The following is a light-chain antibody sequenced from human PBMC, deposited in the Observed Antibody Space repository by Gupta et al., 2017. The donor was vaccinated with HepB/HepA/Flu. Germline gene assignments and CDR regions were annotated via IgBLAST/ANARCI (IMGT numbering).Light chain of an antibody. V-gene: IGLV4-60*03. J-gene: IGLJ2*01. CDR2: LEGSGSY. CDR3: ETWDSKV. Sequence: QPVLTQSSSASASLGPSVKLTRTLSSGHSSYIIAWHQQQPGKAPRYLMKLEGSGSYNRGSGVPDRFSGSGSGAGRCHTISNHQSEDEAGYYCETWDSKVFGGGTKLTVL. CDR1: SGHSSYI.